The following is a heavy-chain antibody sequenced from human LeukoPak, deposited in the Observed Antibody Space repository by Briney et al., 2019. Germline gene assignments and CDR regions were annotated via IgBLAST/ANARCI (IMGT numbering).Heavy chain of an antibody. CDR2: IKEDGSEK. J-gene: IGHJ3*02. CDR1: GFTFSDYY. D-gene: IGHD4-23*01. Sequence: PGGSLRLSCAASGFTFSDYYMSWIRQAPGKGLEWVANIKEDGSEKYYVDSVKGRFTISRDNGKNSLYLQMNSLRAEDTALYHCARVMADYGGKGNDAFDIWGQGTMVTVSS. CDR3: ARVMADYGGKGNDAFDI. V-gene: IGHV3-7*01.